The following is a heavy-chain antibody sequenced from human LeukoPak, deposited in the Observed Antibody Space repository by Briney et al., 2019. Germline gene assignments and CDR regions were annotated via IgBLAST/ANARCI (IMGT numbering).Heavy chain of an antibody. J-gene: IGHJ4*02. D-gene: IGHD3-10*01. V-gene: IGHV3-30*18. Sequence: GRSLRLSCAASGFTFSSYGMNWVRQAPGKGLEWVAIISSDVSKKYHADSVKGRFTISRDNSKNTLYLQMNSLRAEDTAVYYCAKVSSGSGTVDYWGQGTLVTVSS. CDR2: ISSDVSKK. CDR1: GFTFSSYG. CDR3: AKVSSGSGTVDY.